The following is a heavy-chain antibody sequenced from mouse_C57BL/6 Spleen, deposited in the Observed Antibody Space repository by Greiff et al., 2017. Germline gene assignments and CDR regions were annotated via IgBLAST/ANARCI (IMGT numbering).Heavy chain of an antibody. CDR2: IYPGDGDT. V-gene: IGHV1-82*01. Sequence: QVQLKESGPELVKPGASVKISCKASGYAFSSSWLNWVKQRPGKGLEWIGRIYPGDGDTNYNGKFKGKATLTADKSSSTAYMHLSSLTSEDAAVYFCARELRLHAYWGQGTLVTVSA. CDR3: ARELRLHAY. D-gene: IGHD3-2*02. J-gene: IGHJ3*01. CDR1: GYAFSSSW.